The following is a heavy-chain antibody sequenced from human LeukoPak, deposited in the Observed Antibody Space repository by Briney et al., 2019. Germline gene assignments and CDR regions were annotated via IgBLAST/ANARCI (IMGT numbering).Heavy chain of an antibody. V-gene: IGHV5-51*01. CDR3: ARRKAAAGTGDAFDI. J-gene: IGHJ3*02. CDR2: IYPGDSDT. D-gene: IGHD6-13*01. Sequence: GESLMISCRGSGYSFTSYWIGWVRQMPGKGLEWMVIIYPGDSDTRYSPSFQGQVTISADKSISTAYLQRSSLKASDTAMYYCARRKAAAGTGDAFDIWGQGTMVTVSS. CDR1: GYSFTSYW.